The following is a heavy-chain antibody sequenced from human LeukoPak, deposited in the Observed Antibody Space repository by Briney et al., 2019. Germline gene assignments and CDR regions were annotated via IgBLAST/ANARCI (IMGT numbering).Heavy chain of an antibody. CDR3: ARTSGAFTVTDAFDI. V-gene: IGHV3-53*01. J-gene: IGHJ3*02. CDR2: LYSGGTT. CDR1: GFTVSSKY. D-gene: IGHD4-17*01. Sequence: GGSLRLSCAASGFTVSSKYMSWVRQAPGKGLEWVSVLYSGGTTYYADSVKGRFTISRDNSKNTLYLQMNSLRAEDTAVYYCARTSGAFTVTDAFDIWGQGTMVTVSS.